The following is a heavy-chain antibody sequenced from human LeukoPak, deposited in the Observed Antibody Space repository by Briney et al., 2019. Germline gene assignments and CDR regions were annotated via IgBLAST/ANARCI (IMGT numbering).Heavy chain of an antibody. Sequence: GGSLRLSCAASGFTFSSYGMHWVRQAPGKGLEWVSSISSSSSYIYYADSVKGRFTISRDNAKNSLYLQMNSLRAEDTAVYYCAREREMATIWDTTNHFDYWGQGTLVTVSS. V-gene: IGHV3-21*01. CDR2: ISSSSSYI. CDR1: GFTFSSYG. J-gene: IGHJ4*02. D-gene: IGHD5-24*01. CDR3: AREREMATIWDTTNHFDY.